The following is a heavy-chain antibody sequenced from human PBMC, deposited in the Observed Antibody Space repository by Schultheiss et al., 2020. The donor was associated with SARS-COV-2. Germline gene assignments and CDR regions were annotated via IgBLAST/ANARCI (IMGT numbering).Heavy chain of an antibody. CDR2: ISGSGGST. D-gene: IGHD2-21*01. Sequence: GGSLRLSCAASGFTFSSYAMSWVRQAPGKGLEWVSAISGSGGSTYYADSVKGRFTISRDNSKNTLYLQMNSLRAEDTAVYYCARGRRGPILGSWFDPWGQGTLVTVSS. CDR1: GFTFSSYA. CDR3: ARGRRGPILGSWFDP. V-gene: IGHV3-23*01. J-gene: IGHJ5*02.